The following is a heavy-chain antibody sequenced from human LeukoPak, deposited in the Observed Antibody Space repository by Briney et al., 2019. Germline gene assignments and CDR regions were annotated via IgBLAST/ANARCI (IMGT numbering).Heavy chain of an antibody. CDR2: ISGSGGST. V-gene: IGHV3-23*01. D-gene: IGHD6-6*01. CDR3: AKKVGQLDAFDI. CDR1: GFTFSSYG. Sequence: GGSLRLSCAASGFTFSSYGMHWVRQAPGKGLEWVSAISGSGGSTYYADSVKGRFTISRDNSKNTLYLQMNSLRAEDTAVYYCAKKVGQLDAFDIWGQGTMVTVSS. J-gene: IGHJ3*02.